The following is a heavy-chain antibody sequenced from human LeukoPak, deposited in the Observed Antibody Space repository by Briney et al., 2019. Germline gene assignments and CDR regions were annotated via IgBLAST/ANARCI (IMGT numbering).Heavy chain of an antibody. V-gene: IGHV4-59*08. CDR3: ARSELRSHYYYGMDV. J-gene: IGHJ6*02. CDR1: GGSISSYY. Sequence: SETLSLTCTVSGGSISSYYWSWIRQPPGKGLKWIGYIYYSGSTNYNPSLKSRVTISVDTSKNQFSLKLSSVTAADTAVYYCARSELRSHYYYGMDVWGQGTTVTVSS. D-gene: IGHD1-26*01. CDR2: IYYSGST.